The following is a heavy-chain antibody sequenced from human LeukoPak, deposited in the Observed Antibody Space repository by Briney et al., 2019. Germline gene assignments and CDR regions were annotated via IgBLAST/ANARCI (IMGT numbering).Heavy chain of an antibody. V-gene: IGHV4-34*01. CDR1: GGSFSGYY. CDR2: INHSGST. D-gene: IGHD6-13*01. CDR3: ASPPTRYSSSWFLY. Sequence: PSETLSLTCAVYGGSFSGYYWSWIRQPPGKGLEWIGEINHSGSTNYNPPLKSRVTISVDTSKNQFSLKLSSVTAADTAVYYCASPPTRYSSSWFLYWGQGTLVTVSS. J-gene: IGHJ4*02.